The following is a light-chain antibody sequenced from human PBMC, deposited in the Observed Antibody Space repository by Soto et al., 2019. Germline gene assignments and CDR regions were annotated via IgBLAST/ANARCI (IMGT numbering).Light chain of an antibody. CDR3: HQYNNWPPVYT. CDR1: QSVSSK. J-gene: IGKJ2*01. CDR2: DAS. V-gene: IGKV3D-15*01. Sequence: IVMTQSPATLSVSPGERATLSCRASQSVSSKVACYQQKPDQAPRLLIYDASTRSTGIPARFRGSGSGTDFTLTISSLQSEDFAFYYCHQYNNWPPVYTFGQGTKLEIK.